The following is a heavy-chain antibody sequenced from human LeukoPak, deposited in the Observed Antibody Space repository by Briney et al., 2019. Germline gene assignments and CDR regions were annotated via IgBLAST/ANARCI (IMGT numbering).Heavy chain of an antibody. CDR3: ARNLYRAFDY. D-gene: IGHD4-11*01. Sequence: SETLSLTCTVSGGSISSGGYYWSWIRQHSGKGLEWIGYIYYSGSTYYNPSLKSRVTISVDTSKNQFSLKLSSVTAADTAVYYCARNLYRAFDYWGQGTLVTVSS. J-gene: IGHJ4*02. V-gene: IGHV4-31*03. CDR2: IYYSGST. CDR1: GGSISSGGYY.